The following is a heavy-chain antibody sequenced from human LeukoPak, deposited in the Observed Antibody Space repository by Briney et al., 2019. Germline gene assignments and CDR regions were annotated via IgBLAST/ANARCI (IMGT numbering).Heavy chain of an antibody. CDR3: AKADRGWGVITKD. J-gene: IGHJ4*02. D-gene: IGHD3-10*01. CDR2: ISISGSTI. V-gene: IGHV3-48*03. Sequence: GGSLRLSCAASGFTFSNYEMNWVRQAPGKGLEWVSYISISGSTIYYAEYVRGRFTISRDNSKKTLYLQMHSLRAEDTAVYYCAKADRGWGVITKDWGQGTLVTVSS. CDR1: GFTFSNYE.